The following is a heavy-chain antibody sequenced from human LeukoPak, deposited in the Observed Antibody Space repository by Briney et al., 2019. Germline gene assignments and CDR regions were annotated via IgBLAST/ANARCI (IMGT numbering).Heavy chain of an antibody. CDR2: IIPIFGTA. D-gene: IGHD3-22*01. V-gene: IGHV1-69*13. CDR1: GGTFSSYA. J-gene: IGHJ4*02. Sequence: ASVKASCQASGGTFSSYAISWVRQAPGQGLEWMGGIIPIFGTANYAQKFQGRVTITADESTSTAYMELSSLRSEDTAVYYCARDNYDSSGYFQYYFDYWGQGTLVTVSS. CDR3: ARDNYDSSGYFQYYFDY.